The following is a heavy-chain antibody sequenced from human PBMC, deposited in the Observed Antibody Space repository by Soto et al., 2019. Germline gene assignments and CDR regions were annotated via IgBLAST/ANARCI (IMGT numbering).Heavy chain of an antibody. J-gene: IGHJ4*02. Sequence: GGSLRLSCAASGFTFSDYYMSWIRQAPGKGLEWVSYISSSGSTIYYADSVKGRFTISRDNAKNSLYLQMNSLRAEDTAVYYCARGSIANYYDFWSGPELNYFDYWGRGTLVTVSS. V-gene: IGHV3-11*01. CDR1: GFTFSDYY. D-gene: IGHD3-3*01. CDR2: ISSSGSTI. CDR3: ARGSIANYYDFWSGPELNYFDY.